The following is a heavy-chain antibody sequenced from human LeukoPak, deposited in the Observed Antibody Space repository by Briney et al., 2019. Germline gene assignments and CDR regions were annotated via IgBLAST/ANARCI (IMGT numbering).Heavy chain of an antibody. CDR3: ARGPYGGTTHDYMDV. V-gene: IGHV1-8*01. D-gene: IGHD3-16*01. CDR1: GYTFTSYD. J-gene: IGHJ6*03. Sequence: ASVKVSCKASGYTFTSYDINWVRQASGQGLEWMGWMSPNSGNAGYAQKFQRRVTITRNTSISTAYMELSSLRSEDTAVYYCARGPYGGTTHDYMDVWGKGTTVTVSS. CDR2: MSPNSGNA.